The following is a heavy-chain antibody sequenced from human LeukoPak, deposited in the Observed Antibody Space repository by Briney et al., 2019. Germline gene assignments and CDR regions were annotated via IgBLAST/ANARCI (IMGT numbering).Heavy chain of an antibody. CDR1: GFTFSSYS. D-gene: IGHD3-3*01. CDR3: ARGGSAVLRFLEWLPQNWFDP. J-gene: IGHJ5*02. CDR2: ISSSSSNI. V-gene: IGHV3-21*01. Sequence: GGSLRLSCAASGFTFSSYSMNWVRQAPGKGLEWVSSISSSSSNIYYADSVKGRFTISRDNAKNSLYLQMNSLRAEDTAVYYCARGGSAVLRFLEWLPQNWFDPWGQGTLVTVSS.